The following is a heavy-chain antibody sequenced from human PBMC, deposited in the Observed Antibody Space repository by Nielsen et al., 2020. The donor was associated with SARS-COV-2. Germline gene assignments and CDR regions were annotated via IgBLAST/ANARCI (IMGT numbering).Heavy chain of an antibody. V-gene: IGHV3-66*01. CDR3: ARDVRENV. D-gene: IGHD1-26*01. Sequence: GGSLTPSCAASAFSFSSHSVSWVRHPPGKVLEWVSATYSVGTTHYADSVKGRFTIPRDNSKNTLYLQMNSLRAEDTAVYYCARDVRENVWGQGTTVTVYS. CDR2: TYSVGTT. CDR1: AFSFSSHS. J-gene: IGHJ6*02.